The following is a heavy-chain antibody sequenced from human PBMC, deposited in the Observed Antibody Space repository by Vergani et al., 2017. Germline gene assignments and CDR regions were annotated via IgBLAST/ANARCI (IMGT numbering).Heavy chain of an antibody. CDR2: IYPGDSDT. J-gene: IGHJ4*02. V-gene: IGHV5-51*03. CDR3: ARRNGDRSFDY. D-gene: IGHD2-8*01. CDR1: GYSFISYW. Sequence: EVQLVQSGAEVKKPGESLKISCTGSGYSFISYWIGWVRQMPGKGLEGMGIIYPGDSDTTYSPAFQGQVTISADKSISTAYLQWSSLKASDTAIYYCARRNGDRSFDYWGQGTLVTVSS.